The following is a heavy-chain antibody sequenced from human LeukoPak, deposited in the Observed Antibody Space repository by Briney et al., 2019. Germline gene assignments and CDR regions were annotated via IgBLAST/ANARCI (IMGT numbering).Heavy chain of an antibody. D-gene: IGHD2-2*02. Sequence: GRSLRLSCAVSGFTFSSYGMHWVRQAPGKGLEWVAVIWYNGSNKYYADSVKGRFTISRDNSKNTLYLQMNSLRAEDTAVYYCARDGVDIVVVPAAIGYYYMDVWGKGTTVTVSS. CDR2: IWYNGSNK. V-gene: IGHV3-33*01. CDR3: ARDGVDIVVVPAAIGYYYMDV. CDR1: GFTFSSYG. J-gene: IGHJ6*03.